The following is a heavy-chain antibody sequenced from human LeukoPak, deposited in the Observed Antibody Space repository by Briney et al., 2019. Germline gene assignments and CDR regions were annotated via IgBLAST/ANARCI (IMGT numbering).Heavy chain of an antibody. CDR1: GGTFSSYA. D-gene: IGHD2-15*01. CDR3: ARDPKGYSDYYYYGMDV. J-gene: IGHJ6*02. Sequence: GASVKVSCKASGGTFSSYAISWVRQAPGQGLEWMGRIIPILGIANYAQKFQGRVTITADKSTSTAYMELSSLRSEDTAVYYCARDPKGYSDYYYYGMDVWGQGTTVTVSS. V-gene: IGHV1-69*04. CDR2: IIPILGIA.